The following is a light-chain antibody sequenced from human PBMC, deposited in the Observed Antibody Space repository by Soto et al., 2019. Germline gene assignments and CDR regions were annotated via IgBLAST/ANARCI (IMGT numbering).Light chain of an antibody. J-gene: IGKJ1*01. CDR1: RNVLYSSDNKNY. V-gene: IGKV4-1*01. Sequence: DILMTQSPDSLAVSLGERATLNCKSSRNVLYSSDNKNYLAWYQQKPGQPPNLLIYWASTRESGVPDRFSGSGSGTDFTLTINSLQPEDVAVYYCQQYYSTPWTFGQGTKVDIK. CDR3: QQYYSTPWT. CDR2: WAS.